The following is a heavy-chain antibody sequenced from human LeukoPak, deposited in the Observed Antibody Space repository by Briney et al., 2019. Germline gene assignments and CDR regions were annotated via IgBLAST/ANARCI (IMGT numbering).Heavy chain of an antibody. J-gene: IGHJ6*03. Sequence: SETLSLTCTVSGDSISNFYWSWIRQPAGKGLEWIGRIYTSGSTNYNPSLKSRVTMSVDTSKNQFSLKLSSVTAADTAVYYCARTTMVRGTYYMDVWGKGTTVTISS. CDR3: ARTTMVRGTYYMDV. V-gene: IGHV4-4*07. D-gene: IGHD3-10*01. CDR2: IYTSGST. CDR1: GDSISNFY.